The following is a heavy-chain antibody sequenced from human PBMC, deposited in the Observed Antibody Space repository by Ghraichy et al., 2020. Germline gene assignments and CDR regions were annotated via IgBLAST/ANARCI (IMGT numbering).Heavy chain of an antibody. V-gene: IGHV1-2*02. J-gene: IGHJ5*02. CDR2: INTLSGGT. D-gene: IGHD2-15*01. CDR3: ARTPVVIGASHTDRNWFDP. CDR1: GYTFTSYY. Sequence: ASVKVSCKASGYTFTSYYLHWVRQAPGQGLEWMGWINTLSGGTNYAQKFRGRVTMTRDTSTNTAYMELSSLLSDDTAVYFCARTPVVIGASHTDRNWFDPWGKGTLGAVSS.